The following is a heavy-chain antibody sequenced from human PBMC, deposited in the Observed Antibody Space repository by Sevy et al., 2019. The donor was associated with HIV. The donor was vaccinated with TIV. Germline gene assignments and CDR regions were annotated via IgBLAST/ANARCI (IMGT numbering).Heavy chain of an antibody. J-gene: IGHJ4*02. CDR2: INHSGTL. Sequence: SETLSLTCAVYGESFSGYFWNWIRHSPGKGLEWIGEINHSGTLKYNPSLKSRVTISVDASKNQLSLHLRSVTATDTAVYYCARGRQAYVVVVPSTVHFDYWGPGTLVTVSS. D-gene: IGHD3-10*02. V-gene: IGHV4-34*01. CDR3: ARGRQAYVVVVPSTVHFDY. CDR1: GESFSGYF.